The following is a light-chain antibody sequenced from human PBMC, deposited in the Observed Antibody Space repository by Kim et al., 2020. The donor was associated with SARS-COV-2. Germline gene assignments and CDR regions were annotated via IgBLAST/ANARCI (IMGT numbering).Light chain of an antibody. CDR2: RDS. Sequence: ALGRTARIYCGGKNMGSQNVHWDQQKPGQATVLVIYRDSTRPSGIPERFSGSNSGNTATLTISRAQAGDEADYYCQVWDSSTGKVFGGGTQLTVL. J-gene: IGLJ2*01. V-gene: IGLV3-9*01. CDR3: QVWDSSTGKV. CDR1: NMGSQN.